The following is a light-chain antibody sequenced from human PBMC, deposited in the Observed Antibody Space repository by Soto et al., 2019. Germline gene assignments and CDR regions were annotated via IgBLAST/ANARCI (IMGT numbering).Light chain of an antibody. J-gene: IGLJ2*01. V-gene: IGLV2-14*01. Sequence: QSVLTQPASVSGSPGQSSTISCTGTSSDVGGYNYVSWYQQHPGKAPKVIIYDVSNRPSGVSNRFSGSKSGNTASLTISGLQDEDEADYYCSSYTSTRTVVFGGGTKLTVL. CDR1: SSDVGGYNY. CDR3: SSYTSTRTVV. CDR2: DVS.